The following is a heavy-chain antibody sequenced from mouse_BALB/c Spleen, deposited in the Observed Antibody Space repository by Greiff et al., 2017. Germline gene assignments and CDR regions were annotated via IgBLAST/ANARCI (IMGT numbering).Heavy chain of an antibody. V-gene: IGHV5-17*02. D-gene: IGHD2-14*01. J-gene: IGHJ4*01. CDR2: ISSGSSTI. CDR3: ARNYYRSYYAMDY. Sequence: EVQGVESGGGLVQPGGSRKLSCAASGFTFSSFGMHWVRQAPEKGLEWVAYISSGSSTIYYADTVKGRFTISRDNPKNTLFLQMTSLRSEDTAMYYCARNYYRSYYAMDYWGQGTSVTVSS. CDR1: GFTFSSFG.